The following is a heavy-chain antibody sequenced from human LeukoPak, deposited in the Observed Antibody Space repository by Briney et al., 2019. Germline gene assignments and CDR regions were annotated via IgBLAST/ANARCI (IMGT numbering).Heavy chain of an antibody. V-gene: IGHV5-51*01. Sequence: GESLKISCKGSGYSFTSYWIGWVRQMPGKGLEWMGIIYPGDSDTRYSPSFQGQVTISADKSISTAYLQWSSLKASDTAMYYCARHSRQWLVSGHYFDYWGQGTLVTLSS. CDR2: IYPGDSDT. D-gene: IGHD6-19*01. CDR1: GYSFTSYW. J-gene: IGHJ4*02. CDR3: ARHSRQWLVSGHYFDY.